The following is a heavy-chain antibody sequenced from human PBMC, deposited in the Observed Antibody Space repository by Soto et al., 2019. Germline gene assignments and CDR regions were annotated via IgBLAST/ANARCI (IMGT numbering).Heavy chain of an antibody. V-gene: IGHV3-53*01. Sequence: EVQLVQSGGGLIQPGGSLRLSCAASGFTVSSNYMSWVRQAPGKGLQWVSVIYSGGSAYYADSVKGRFTISRDISKNTLYLQVNRLSVEDTAVYYCASGSVVVAATGGYYYYHGMDVWGQGTTVTVSS. CDR2: IYSGGSA. CDR1: GFTVSSNY. J-gene: IGHJ6*02. CDR3: ASGSVVVAATGGYYYYHGMDV. D-gene: IGHD2-15*01.